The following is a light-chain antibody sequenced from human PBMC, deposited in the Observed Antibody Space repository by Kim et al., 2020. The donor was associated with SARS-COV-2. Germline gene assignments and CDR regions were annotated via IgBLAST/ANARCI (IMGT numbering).Light chain of an antibody. CDR3: MQALQPPPEYT. CDR2: LGS. V-gene: IGKV2-28*01. J-gene: IGKJ2*01. Sequence: DIVMTQSPLSLPVTPGEPASISCRSSQSLLHSNGYKYLDWYLQKPGQSPQLLIYLGSNRASGVPDRFSGSGSGTDFTLKISRVEAEDVGVYYCMQALQPPPEYTFGQGTKLEI. CDR1: QSLLHSNGYKY.